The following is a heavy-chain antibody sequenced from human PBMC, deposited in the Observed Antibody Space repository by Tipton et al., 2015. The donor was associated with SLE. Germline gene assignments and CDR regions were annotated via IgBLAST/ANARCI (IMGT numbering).Heavy chain of an antibody. CDR1: GGSFSGYY. CDR3: ARDGQWLAADY. CDR2: IYYSGST. Sequence: TLSLTCAVYGGSFSGYYWSWIRQPPGKGLEWIGSIYYSGSTYYNPSLKSRVTISVDTSKNQFSLKLSSVTAADTAVYYCARDGQWLAADYWGQGSLVTVSS. D-gene: IGHD6-19*01. V-gene: IGHV4-34*01. J-gene: IGHJ4*02.